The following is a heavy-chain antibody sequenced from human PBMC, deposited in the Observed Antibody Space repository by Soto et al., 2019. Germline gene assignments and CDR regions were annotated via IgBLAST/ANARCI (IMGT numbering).Heavy chain of an antibody. CDR1: GGTFSSYA. J-gene: IGHJ5*02. CDR3: ARDHPLFCSGGSCWFDP. V-gene: IGHV1-69*01. Sequence: QVPLVQSGAEVKKPGSSVKVSCKASGGTFSSYAISWVRQAPGQGLEWMGGIIPIFGTANYAQKFQGRVTITADESTSTAYMELSSLRSEDTAVYYCARDHPLFCSGGSCWFDPWGQGTLVTVSS. D-gene: IGHD2-15*01. CDR2: IIPIFGTA.